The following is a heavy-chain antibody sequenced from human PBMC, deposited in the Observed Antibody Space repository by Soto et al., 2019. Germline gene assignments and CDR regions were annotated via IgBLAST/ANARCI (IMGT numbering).Heavy chain of an antibody. CDR1: GFTFSDHY. Sequence: PGGSLRLSCAAPGFTFSDHYMSWIRQAPGKGLEWVSYISSSGDIIYYADSVKGRFTISRDNAKNSLYLQMNSLRAEDTAVYYCARDLGYYDSSGYFDYWGQGTLVTVSS. D-gene: IGHD3-22*01. V-gene: IGHV3-11*01. CDR3: ARDLGYYDSSGYFDY. CDR2: ISSSGDII. J-gene: IGHJ4*02.